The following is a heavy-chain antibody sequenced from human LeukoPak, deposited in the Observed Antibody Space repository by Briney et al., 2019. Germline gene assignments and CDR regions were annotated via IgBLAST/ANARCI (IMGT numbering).Heavy chain of an antibody. J-gene: IGHJ3*02. V-gene: IGHV4-59*01. D-gene: IGHD3-9*01. CDR3: ARMEPLRYFDWLLDSYAFDI. CDR2: IYYSGST. Sequence: PSGTLSLTCTVSGGSISSYYWSWIRQPPGKGLEWIGYIYYSGSTNYNPSLKSRVTISVDTSKNQFSLKLSSVTAADTAVYYCARMEPLRYFDWLLDSYAFDIWGQGTMVTVSS. CDR1: GGSISSYY.